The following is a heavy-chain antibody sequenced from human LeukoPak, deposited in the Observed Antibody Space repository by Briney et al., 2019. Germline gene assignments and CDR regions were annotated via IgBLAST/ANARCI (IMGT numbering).Heavy chain of an antibody. CDR1: GYTFTSYY. V-gene: IGHV1-46*01. J-gene: IGHJ4*02. Sequence: ASVKVSCKASGYTFTSYYMHWVRQAPGQGLEWMGIINPSGGSTSYAQKFQGRATMTRDTSTSTVYMELSSLRSEDTAVYYCASPSLTYYYDSSGYSLGYWGQGTLVTVSS. CDR2: INPSGGST. D-gene: IGHD3-22*01. CDR3: ASPSLTYYYDSSGYSLGY.